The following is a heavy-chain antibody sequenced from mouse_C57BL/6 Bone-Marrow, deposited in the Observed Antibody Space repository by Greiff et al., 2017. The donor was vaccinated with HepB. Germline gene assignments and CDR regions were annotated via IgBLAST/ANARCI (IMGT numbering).Heavy chain of an antibody. J-gene: IGHJ4*01. CDR1: GFSLTSYG. D-gene: IGHD1-1*01. V-gene: IGHV2-5*01. CDR2: IWRGGST. Sequence: VKLKQSGPGLVQPSQSLSITCTVSGFSLTSYGVHWVRQSPGKGLEWLGVIWRGGSTDYNAAFMSRLSITKDNSKSQVFFKMNSLQADDTAIYYCAKMGIYYYGSSNYAMDYWGQGTSVTVSS. CDR3: AKMGIYYYGSSNYAMDY.